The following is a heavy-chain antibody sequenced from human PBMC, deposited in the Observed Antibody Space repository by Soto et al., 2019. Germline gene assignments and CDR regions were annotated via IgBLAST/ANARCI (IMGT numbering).Heavy chain of an antibody. D-gene: IGHD2-2*01. Sequence: PSETLYLTCTVSGDSIRGYYWSWIRQPAGMGLEWIGRMHTSGSTNYNPSLKSRVTISVDMSKNQISLKLTSVTAADTALYYCVRSSMPQAHFASSGQGTLVTGSS. V-gene: IGHV4-4*07. J-gene: IGHJ5*01. CDR2: MHTSGST. CDR3: VRSSMPQAHFAS. CDR1: GDSIRGYY.